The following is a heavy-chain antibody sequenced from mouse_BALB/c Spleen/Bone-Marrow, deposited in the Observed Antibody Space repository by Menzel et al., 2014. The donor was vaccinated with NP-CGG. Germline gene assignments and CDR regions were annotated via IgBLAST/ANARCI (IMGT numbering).Heavy chain of an antibody. V-gene: IGHV3-6*02. CDR2: ISYDGSN. CDR1: GYSITSGYY. CDR3: ARDWDGYYFDY. Sequence: VQLKQSGPGLVKPSQSLSLTCSVTGYSITSGYYWNWIRQFPGNKLEWMGYISYDGSNNYNPFLKNRISITRDTSKNQFFLKLNSVTTEDTATYYCARDWDGYYFDYWGQGTTLTVSS. D-gene: IGHD2-3*01. J-gene: IGHJ2*01.